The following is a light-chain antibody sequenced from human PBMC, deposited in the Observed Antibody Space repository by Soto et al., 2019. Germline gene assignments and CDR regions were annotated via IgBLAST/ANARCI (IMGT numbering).Light chain of an antibody. CDR3: SSYTTLITVV. J-gene: IGLJ3*02. CDR2: DVS. CDR1: SSDVGGYNF. V-gene: IGLV2-14*01. Sequence: QSALTQPASVSGSPGQSITISCTGTSSDVGGYNFVSWYQHHPGKAPKLMIFDVSDRPSGVSNRFSGSKSGNTASLTISGLQAEDEADYYCSSYTTLITVVFGGGTKVTVL.